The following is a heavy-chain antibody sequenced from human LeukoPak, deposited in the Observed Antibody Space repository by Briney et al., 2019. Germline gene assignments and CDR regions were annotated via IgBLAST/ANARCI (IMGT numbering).Heavy chain of an antibody. J-gene: IGHJ4*02. CDR1: GCSISSGDYY. V-gene: IGHV4-30-4*01. CDR2: IYYSGST. CDR3: ARGPYSSSLEDY. D-gene: IGHD6-13*01. Sequence: SQTLSLTCTVSGCSISSGDYYWSWIRQPPGKGLEWIGYIYYSGSTYYNPSLKSRVTISVGTSKNQFSLKLSSVTAADTAVYYCARGPYSSSLEDYWGQGTLVTVSS.